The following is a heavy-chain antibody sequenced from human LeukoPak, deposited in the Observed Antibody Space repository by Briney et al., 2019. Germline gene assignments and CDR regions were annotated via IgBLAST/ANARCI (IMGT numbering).Heavy chain of an antibody. Sequence: GGSLRLSCAVTGLTFSGYWVTWVRQAPGKGLEWVANINQDASEKYYVESVKGRFTISRDNAKKSLYLQMNSLRAEDTALYYCAKDRSYGSGSYWLDFDYWGQGTLVTVSS. J-gene: IGHJ4*02. CDR3: AKDRSYGSGSYWLDFDY. D-gene: IGHD3-10*01. V-gene: IGHV3-7*03. CDR1: GLTFSGYW. CDR2: INQDASEK.